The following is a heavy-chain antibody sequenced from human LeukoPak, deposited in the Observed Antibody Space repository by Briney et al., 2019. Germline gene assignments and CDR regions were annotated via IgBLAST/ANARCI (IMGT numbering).Heavy chain of an antibody. J-gene: IGHJ4*02. CDR1: GGSFSGYY. V-gene: IGHV4-34*01. CDR2: INHSGST. D-gene: IGHD4-17*01. Sequence: SETLSLTYAVYGGSFSGYYWSWIRQPPGKGLEWIGEINHSGSTNYNPSLKSRVTISVDTSKNQFSLKLSSVTAADTAVYYCARWGTTETHGFDYWGQGTLVTVSS. CDR3: ARWGTTETHGFDY.